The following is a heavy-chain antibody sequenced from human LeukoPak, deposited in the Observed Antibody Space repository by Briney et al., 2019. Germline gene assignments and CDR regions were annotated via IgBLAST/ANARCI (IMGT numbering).Heavy chain of an antibody. CDR2: ISSDGSNK. Sequence: GGSLRLSCAASGFIFSSYAMHWVRQAPGKGLEWVAFISSDGSNKYYADSVKGRFTISRDNSKNTLYLQMNSLGDEDTAVYYCDPHNSSSHFWGQGTLVTVSS. V-gene: IGHV3-30-3*01. CDR1: GFIFSSYA. D-gene: IGHD6-6*01. CDR3: DPHNSSSHF. J-gene: IGHJ4*02.